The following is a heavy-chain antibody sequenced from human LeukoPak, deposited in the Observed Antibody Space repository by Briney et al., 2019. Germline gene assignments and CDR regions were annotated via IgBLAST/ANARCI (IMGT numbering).Heavy chain of an antibody. CDR1: GYTLTELS. D-gene: IGHD5-12*01. CDR2: FDPEDGET. Sequence: ASVKVSCKVSGYTLTELSMHWVRQAPGKGLEWMGGFDPEDGETIYAQKFQGRVTMTEDTSTDTAYMELSSLRSEDTAVYYCATARVGYSGYDKPIDYYYYGMDVWGQGTTVTVSS. CDR3: ATARVGYSGYDKPIDYYYYGMDV. J-gene: IGHJ6*02. V-gene: IGHV1-24*01.